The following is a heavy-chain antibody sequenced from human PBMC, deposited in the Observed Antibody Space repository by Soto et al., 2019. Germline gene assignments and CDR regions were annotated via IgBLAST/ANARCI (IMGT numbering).Heavy chain of an antibody. Sequence: TLSLTCTVSGGSISSSSYYWGWIRQPPGKGLEGIGSIYYSGSTYYNPSLKSRVTISVDTSKNQFSLKLSSVTAANTAVYYCARQMTYYDFWSGYYFFGWGQGTLVTVSS. D-gene: IGHD3-3*01. CDR1: GGSISSSSYY. J-gene: IGHJ4*01. CDR2: IYYSGST. V-gene: IGHV4-39*01. CDR3: ARQMTYYDFWSGYYFFG.